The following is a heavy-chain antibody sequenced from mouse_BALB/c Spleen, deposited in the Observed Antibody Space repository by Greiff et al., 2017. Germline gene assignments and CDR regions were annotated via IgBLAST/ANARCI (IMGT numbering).Heavy chain of an antibody. V-gene: IGHV1-9*01. CDR2: ILPGSGST. Sequence: QVQLKQSGAELMKPGASVKISCKATGYTFSSYWIEWVKQRPGHGLEWIGEILPGSGSTNYNEKFKGKATFTADTSSNTAYMQLSSLTSEDSAVYYCARGAFAYWGQGTLVTVSA. J-gene: IGHJ3*01. D-gene: IGHD3-1*01. CDR1: GYTFSSYW. CDR3: ARGAFAY.